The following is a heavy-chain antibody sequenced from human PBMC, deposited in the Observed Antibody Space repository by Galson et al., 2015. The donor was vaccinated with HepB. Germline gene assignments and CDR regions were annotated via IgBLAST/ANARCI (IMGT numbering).Heavy chain of an antibody. V-gene: IGHV3-30*18. Sequence: SLRLSCAASGFTLSSYGMHWVRQAPGKGLEWVAVVTYEGSNHYYADSVKGRFTISRDNSKNTLYLQMNGLREDDTAMYYCAKDGGSSWYGGSDNWGQGALVTVSA. CDR2: VTYEGSNH. CDR3: AKDGGSSWYGGSDN. CDR1: GFTLSSYG. J-gene: IGHJ4*02. D-gene: IGHD6-13*01.